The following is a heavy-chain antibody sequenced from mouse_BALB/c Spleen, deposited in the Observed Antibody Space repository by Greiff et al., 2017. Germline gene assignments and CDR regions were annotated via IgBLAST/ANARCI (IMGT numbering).Heavy chain of an antibody. D-gene: IGHD1-1*01. CDR2: IYPGNSDT. V-gene: IGHV1-5*01. J-gene: IGHJ2*01. CDR1: GYSFTSYW. Sequence: EVQLQQSGTVLARPGASVKMSCKASGYSFTSYWMHWVKQRPGQGLEWIGAIYPGNSDTSYNQKFKGKAKLTAVTSASTAYMELSSLTNEDSAVYYCTRSKVTVVADYWGQGTTLTVSA. CDR3: TRSKVTVVADY.